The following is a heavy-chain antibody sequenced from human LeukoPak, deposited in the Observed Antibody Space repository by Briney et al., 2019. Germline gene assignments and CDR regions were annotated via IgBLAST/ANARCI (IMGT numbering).Heavy chain of an antibody. CDR1: GYSISSGYY. Sequence: SETLSLTCTVSGYSISSGYYWAWIRQPPGKGLEWIGSIFHTGSTYHNPSLKSRVTISVDTSKNQFSLKLNSVTAADTAVYYCARATTTVTTNRWFDPWGQGTLVTVSS. J-gene: IGHJ5*02. V-gene: IGHV4-38-2*02. CDR3: ARATTTVTTNRWFDP. CDR2: IFHTGST. D-gene: IGHD4-17*01.